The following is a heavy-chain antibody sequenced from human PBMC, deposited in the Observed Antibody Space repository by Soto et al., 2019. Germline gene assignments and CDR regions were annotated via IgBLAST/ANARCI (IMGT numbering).Heavy chain of an antibody. Sequence: SEILSLTCTVSGGSISSYYWNWIRQPPGKGLEWIGYIYYSGSTNYNPSLKSRVTISVDTSKNQFSLKLSSVTAADTAVYYCARGLQYQAGSSFQHWGQGTLVTVSS. D-gene: IGHD2-2*01. J-gene: IGHJ1*01. CDR1: GGSISSYY. CDR3: ARGLQYQAGSSFQH. V-gene: IGHV4-59*12. CDR2: IYYSGST.